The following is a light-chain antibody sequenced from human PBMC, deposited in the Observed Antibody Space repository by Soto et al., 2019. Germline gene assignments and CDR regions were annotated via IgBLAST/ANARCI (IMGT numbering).Light chain of an antibody. J-gene: IGLJ3*02. CDR3: SSYTSSSTHWV. CDR1: SCDVGGYNY. CDR2: DVS. V-gene: IGLV2-14*01. Sequence: QSVLTQPASVSGSPGQSITISCTGTSCDVGGYNYVSWYQQHPGKAPKLMIYDVSNRPSGVSNRFSGSKSGNTASLTISGLQAEDEADYYCSSYTSSSTHWVFGGGTKLTVL.